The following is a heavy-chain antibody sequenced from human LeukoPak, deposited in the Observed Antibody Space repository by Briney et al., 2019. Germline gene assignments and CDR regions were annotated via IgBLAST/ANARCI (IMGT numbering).Heavy chain of an antibody. Sequence: GGSLRLSCAASGFTVSSNYMSWVRQAPGKGLEWVSVIYSGGSTYYADSVKGRFIISRDNSKNTLYLQMNSLRAEDTAVYYCAREAPTVTNLVYFDYWGQGTLVTVSS. CDR1: GFTVSSNY. J-gene: IGHJ4*02. D-gene: IGHD4-17*01. CDR3: AREAPTVTNLVYFDY. CDR2: IYSGGST. V-gene: IGHV3-53*01.